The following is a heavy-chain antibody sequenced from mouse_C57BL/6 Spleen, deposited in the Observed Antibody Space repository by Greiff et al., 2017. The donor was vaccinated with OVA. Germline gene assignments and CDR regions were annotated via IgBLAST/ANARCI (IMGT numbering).Heavy chain of an antibody. D-gene: IGHD2-1*01. V-gene: IGHV7-3*01. CDR3: ARSLYYGKIWFAY. CDR1: GFTFTDYY. Sequence: EVQLVESGGGLVQPGGSLSLSCAASGFTFTDYYMSWVRQPPGKALEWLGFIRNKANGYTTEYSASVKGRFTISRDNSQSILYLQMNALREEDSATYYCARSLYYGKIWFAYWGQGTLVTVSA. J-gene: IGHJ3*01. CDR2: IRNKANGYTT.